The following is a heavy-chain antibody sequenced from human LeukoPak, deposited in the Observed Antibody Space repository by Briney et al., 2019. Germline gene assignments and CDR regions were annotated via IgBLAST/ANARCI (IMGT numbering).Heavy chain of an antibody. Sequence: SETLSLTCTVSGGSISSSSYYWGWIRQPPGKGLEWIGSIYYSGSTYYNPSLKSRVTISVDTSKNRFSLKLSSVTAADTAVYYCARQGDFWSGYYFGYWGQGTLVTVSS. CDR1: GGSISSSSYY. D-gene: IGHD3-3*01. J-gene: IGHJ4*02. CDR2: IYYSGST. V-gene: IGHV4-39*01. CDR3: ARQGDFWSGYYFGY.